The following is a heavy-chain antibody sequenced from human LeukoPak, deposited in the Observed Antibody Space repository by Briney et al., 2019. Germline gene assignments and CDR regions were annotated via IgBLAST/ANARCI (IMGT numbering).Heavy chain of an antibody. D-gene: IGHD6-13*01. CDR1: GYTLTKLS. CDR3: ATDSPWVVFGGSSCWYYFDY. Sequence: ASVKVSCKVSGYTLTKLSMHWVRQAPGKGLEWVGGFDTENSKTIYAQKFQGRITITEDTSTNTAYIEPSRLRSEDTAVYYCATDSPWVVFGGSSCWYYFDYWGRGTLVTVSS. J-gene: IGHJ4*02. CDR2: FDTENSKT. V-gene: IGHV1-24*01.